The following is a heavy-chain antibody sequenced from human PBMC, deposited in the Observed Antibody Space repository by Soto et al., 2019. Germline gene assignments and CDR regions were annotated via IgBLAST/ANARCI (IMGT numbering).Heavy chain of an antibody. CDR1: WVLQWYY. D-gene: IGHD1-1*01. CDR2: INHSGST. CDR3: ARGQDGYNWRGLYYFDY. Sequence: SETPVPHLRCLWWVLQWYYWSWIRQPPGKGLEWIGEINHSGSTNYNPSLKSRVTISVDTSKNQFSLKLSSVTAADTAVYYCARGQDGYNWRGLYYFDYWGQGTLVTVSS. J-gene: IGHJ4*02. V-gene: IGHV4-34*01.